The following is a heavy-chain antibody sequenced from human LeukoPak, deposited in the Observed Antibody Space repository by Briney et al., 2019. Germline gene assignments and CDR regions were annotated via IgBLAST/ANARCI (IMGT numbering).Heavy chain of an antibody. CDR3: ATHRGNWFDS. CDR2: IYYSGST. CDR1: GGSISSYY. J-gene: IGHJ5*01. Sequence: PSETLSLTCTVSGGSISSYYWNWLRQPPGKGLEWIGYIYYSGSTNYNPSLKSRVTISVDTSKNQFSLKLTSVTAADTAVYYCATHRGNWFDSWGQGTLVTVSS. V-gene: IGHV4-59*01.